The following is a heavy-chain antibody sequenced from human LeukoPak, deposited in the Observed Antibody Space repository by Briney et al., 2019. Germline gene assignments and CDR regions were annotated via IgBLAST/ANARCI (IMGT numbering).Heavy chain of an antibody. J-gene: IGHJ5*02. D-gene: IGHD6-19*01. CDR1: GYTFTSYA. V-gene: IGHV1-3*01. CDR2: INAGNGNT. CDR3: ARGPKIAVAGKGWFDP. Sequence: ASVKVSCKASGYTFTSYAMHSVRQAPGQRLEWMGWINAGNGNTKYSQKFQGRVTITRDTSASTAYMDLSRLRSEDTAVYYCARGPKIAVAGKGWFDPWGQGTLVTVSS.